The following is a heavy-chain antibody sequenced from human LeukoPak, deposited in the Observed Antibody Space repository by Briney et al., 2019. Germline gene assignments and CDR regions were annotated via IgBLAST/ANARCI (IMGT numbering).Heavy chain of an antibody. CDR1: GFIFDEYA. Sequence: PGRSLRLSCAGSGFIFDEYAMHWVRQAPGKGLEWVSGISWNSASIAYADSVNDRFTISRDNAKNLLFLQMTSLRVADTALYYCVKGHCSSSSCFPNYYYYMDVWGTGTTVTVSS. V-gene: IGHV3-9*01. CDR3: VKGHCSSSSCFPNYYYYMDV. D-gene: IGHD2-15*01. CDR2: ISWNSASI. J-gene: IGHJ6*03.